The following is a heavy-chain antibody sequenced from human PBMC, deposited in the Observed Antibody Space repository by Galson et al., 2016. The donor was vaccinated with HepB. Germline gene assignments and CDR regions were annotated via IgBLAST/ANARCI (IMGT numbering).Heavy chain of an antibody. CDR2: VSGGGGST. V-gene: IGHV3-23*01. CDR1: RFTFSNYA. Sequence: SLRLSCAASRFTFSNYAMTWVRQAPGKGLEWVSAVSGGGGSTYYADSVKGRFTISRDNAKSTVYLQMDSLRVDDTAVYYCARSPRILWFEVDYWGQGILVTVSS. D-gene: IGHD3-10*01. J-gene: IGHJ4*02. CDR3: ARSPRILWFEVDY.